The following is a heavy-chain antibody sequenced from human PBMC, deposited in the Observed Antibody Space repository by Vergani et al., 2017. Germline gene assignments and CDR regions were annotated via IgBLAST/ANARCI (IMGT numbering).Heavy chain of an antibody. D-gene: IGHD2-15*01. CDR2: IYPGDSDT. Sequence: EVQLVQSGAEVKKPGESLKISCKGSGYSFTSYWIGWVRQMPGKGLEWMGIIYPGDSDTRYSPSFQGQVTISAAKSISTAYLQWSSLKASDTAMYYCARQGPYCSGGSCYCDYWGQGTLVTVSS. V-gene: IGHV5-51*01. J-gene: IGHJ4*02. CDR3: ARQGPYCSGGSCYCDY. CDR1: GYSFTSYW.